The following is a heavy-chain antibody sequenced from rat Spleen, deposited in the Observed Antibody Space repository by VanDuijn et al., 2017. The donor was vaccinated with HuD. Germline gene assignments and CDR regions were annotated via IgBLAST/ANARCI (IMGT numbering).Heavy chain of an antibody. Sequence: EVQLVESDGGLVQPGRSLKLSCAASGFTFSDYYMAWVRQAPTKGLEWVATISYDGSSTYYRDSVKGRFTISRDNAKNTLYLQMDSLRSEDTATYYCAREAGIPFHYFDYWGQGVMVTVSS. V-gene: IGHV5-7*01. CDR3: AREAGIPFHYFDY. D-gene: IGHD1-4*01. J-gene: IGHJ2*01. CDR2: ISYDGSST. CDR1: GFTFSDYY.